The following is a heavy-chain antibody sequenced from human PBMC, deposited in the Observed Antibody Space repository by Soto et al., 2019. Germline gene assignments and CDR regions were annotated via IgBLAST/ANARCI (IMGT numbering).Heavy chain of an antibody. D-gene: IGHD6-13*01. J-gene: IGHJ4*02. Sequence: GGSLRLSCAASGFTFSSYAMSWVRQAPGKGLEWVSAISGSGGSTYYADSVKGRFTISRDNSKNTLYLQMNSLRAEDTAVYYCAKVSRTPSRGGAEATFDYWGQGTLVTVSS. CDR2: ISGSGGST. CDR1: GFTFSSYA. CDR3: AKVSRTPSRGGAEATFDY. V-gene: IGHV3-23*01.